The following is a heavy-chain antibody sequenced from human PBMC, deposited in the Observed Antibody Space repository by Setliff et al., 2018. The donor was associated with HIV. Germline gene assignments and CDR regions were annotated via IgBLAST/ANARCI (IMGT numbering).Heavy chain of an antibody. V-gene: IGHV3-23*01. Sequence: GGSLRLSCATSGFTFSSYTMNWVRQAPGKGLEWVSAISGRGTNTYYADSVKGRFTISRDNSRNTLYLQMNSLKTDDTAVYYCTRFSEWSEDYWGQGTLVTVSS. CDR2: ISGRGTNT. J-gene: IGHJ4*02. D-gene: IGHD3-3*01. CDR3: TRFSEWSEDY. CDR1: GFTFSSYT.